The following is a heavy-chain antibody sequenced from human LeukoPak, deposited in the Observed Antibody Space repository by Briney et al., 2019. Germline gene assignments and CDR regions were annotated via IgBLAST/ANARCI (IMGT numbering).Heavy chain of an antibody. Sequence: GGSLRLSCAASGFTFSSYGMHWVRQAPGKGLEWVAVISYDGSNKYYADSVKGRFTISRDNAKNSLYLQMNSLRAEDTAVYYCARDTAVYYYDSSGYFDYWGQGTLVTVSS. CDR2: ISYDGSNK. J-gene: IGHJ4*02. CDR1: GFTFSSYG. D-gene: IGHD3-22*01. CDR3: ARDTAVYYYDSSGYFDY. V-gene: IGHV3-30*03.